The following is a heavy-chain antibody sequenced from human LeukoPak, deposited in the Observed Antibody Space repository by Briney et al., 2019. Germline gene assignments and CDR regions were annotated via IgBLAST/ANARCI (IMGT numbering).Heavy chain of an antibody. D-gene: IGHD3-10*01. CDR2: IYSGGST. V-gene: IGHV3-53*01. Sequence: PGGSLRLSCAASGFTVSSNYMSWVRQAPGKGLEWVSVIYSGGSTYYADSVKGRFTISRDNSKNTLYLQMNSLRAEDTAVYYCARHLYYGSGSSLFDYWGQGTLVTVSS. CDR1: GFTVSSNY. CDR3: ARHLYYGSGSSLFDY. J-gene: IGHJ4*02.